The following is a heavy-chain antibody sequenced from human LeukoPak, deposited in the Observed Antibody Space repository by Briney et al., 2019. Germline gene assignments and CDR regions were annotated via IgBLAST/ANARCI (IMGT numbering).Heavy chain of an antibody. CDR2: IDPSDSYT. CDR1: GYSFTSYW. Sequence: GEYLKISCKGSGYSFTSYWINWVRQMPGKGLEWMGRIDPSDSYTNYSPSFQGHVTISADKSISTVYLQWSSLKASDTAMYYCARHDCSSTSCYVTGWFDPWGQGTLVTVSS. V-gene: IGHV5-10-1*01. D-gene: IGHD2-2*01. CDR3: ARHDCSSTSCYVTGWFDP. J-gene: IGHJ5*02.